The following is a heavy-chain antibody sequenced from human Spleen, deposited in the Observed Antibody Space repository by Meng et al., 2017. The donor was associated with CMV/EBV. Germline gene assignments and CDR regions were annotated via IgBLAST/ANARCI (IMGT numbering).Heavy chain of an antibody. Sequence: SGFKFKSQLMSWAGQGPGKGLEWVDNIKQDGSEKNYVDSVKGRFTISRDNARNLLYLQMNSLRAEDTAVYYCAREIEYSNSWGFDPWGQGTLVTVSS. CDR1: GFKFKSQL. V-gene: IGHV3-7*01. CDR2: IKQDGSEK. CDR3: AREIEYSNSWGFDP. J-gene: IGHJ5*02. D-gene: IGHD6-6*01.